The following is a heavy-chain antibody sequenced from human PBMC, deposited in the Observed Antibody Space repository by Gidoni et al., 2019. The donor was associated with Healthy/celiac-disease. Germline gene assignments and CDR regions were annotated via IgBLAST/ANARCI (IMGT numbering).Heavy chain of an antibody. V-gene: IGHV1-46*01. Sequence: QVQLVQSEAEAKKPGASVKVSCKASGYTFTSYYMHWVRQAPGQGIEWLGIINPSGGSTSYPQKFQGRVTMTRDTSTSTVYMELGSLRSEDTAVYYCARGNYYYYGMDVWGQGTTVTVSS. CDR1: GYTFTSYY. J-gene: IGHJ6*02. CDR3: ARGNYYYYGMDV. CDR2: INPSGGST.